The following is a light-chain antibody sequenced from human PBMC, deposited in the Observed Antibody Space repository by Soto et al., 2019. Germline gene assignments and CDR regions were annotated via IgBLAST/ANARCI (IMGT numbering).Light chain of an antibody. CDR3: QQYNNWPTWT. J-gene: IGKJ1*01. CDR1: QSVSSN. V-gene: IGKV3-15*01. CDR2: GAS. Sequence: EIVITQSPATLSVSPGERATLTCRASQSVSSNLAWYQQKPGQAPRLLIYGASTRATGIPARFSGSGSGTEFTLTISSLQSEDFAVYYCQQYNNWPTWTFGQGTNVEIK.